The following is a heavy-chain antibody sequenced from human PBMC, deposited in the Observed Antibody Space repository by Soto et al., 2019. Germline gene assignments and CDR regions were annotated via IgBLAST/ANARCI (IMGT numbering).Heavy chain of an antibody. CDR3: ARERKNSSGWYFFDY. Sequence: SETLSLTCTVSGASISTSSYFWGWIRQPPGKGLEWIGNIYYGGNTYYNPSLKSRVTISVDTSKNQFSLKLSSVTAADTAVYYCARERKNSSGWYFFDYWGQGTLVTVSS. D-gene: IGHD6-19*01. V-gene: IGHV4-39*02. CDR2: IYYGGNT. J-gene: IGHJ4*02. CDR1: GASISTSSYF.